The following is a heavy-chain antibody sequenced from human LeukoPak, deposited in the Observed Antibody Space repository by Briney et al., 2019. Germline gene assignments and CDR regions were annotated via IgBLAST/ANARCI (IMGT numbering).Heavy chain of an antibody. J-gene: IGHJ5*02. V-gene: IGHV1-46*01. CDR3: ARALRGNDSSGYVYNWFDP. CDR1: GYTFTSYY. D-gene: IGHD3-22*01. CDR2: INPRGGST. Sequence: GASVKVSCKASGYTFTSYYMHWVRQAPGQGLEWMGIINPRGGSTSYAQKFQGRVTMTRDTSTSTVYMELSSLRSEDTAVYYCARALRGNDSSGYVYNWFDPWGQGTLVTVSS.